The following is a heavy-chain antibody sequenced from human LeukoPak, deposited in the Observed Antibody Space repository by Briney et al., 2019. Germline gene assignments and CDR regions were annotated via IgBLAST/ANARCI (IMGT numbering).Heavy chain of an antibody. Sequence: GGSLRLSCAASGFTFSSHWMHWVRQGPGKGLVWVSRINSDGGSTTYADSVKGRFTISRDNAKNSLYLQMNSLRAEDTAVYYCARGKTGSYYSRSYYMDVWGKGTTVTISS. CDR1: GFTFSSHW. CDR2: INSDGGST. D-gene: IGHD3-10*01. V-gene: IGHV3-74*01. CDR3: ARGKTGSYYSRSYYMDV. J-gene: IGHJ6*03.